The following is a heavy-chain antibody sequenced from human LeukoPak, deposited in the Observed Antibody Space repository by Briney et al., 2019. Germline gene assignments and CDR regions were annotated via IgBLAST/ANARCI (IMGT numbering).Heavy chain of an antibody. CDR2: IIPIFGTA. V-gene: IGHV1-69*13. J-gene: IGHJ3*02. CDR1: GGTFSSYA. D-gene: IGHD1-26*01. CDR3: ARVPGSPDAFDI. Sequence: SVKVSCKASGGTFSSYAISWVRQAPGQGLEWMGGIIPIFGTANYAQKFQGRATITADESTSTAYMELSSLRSEDTAVYYCARVPGSPDAFDIWGQGTMVTVSS.